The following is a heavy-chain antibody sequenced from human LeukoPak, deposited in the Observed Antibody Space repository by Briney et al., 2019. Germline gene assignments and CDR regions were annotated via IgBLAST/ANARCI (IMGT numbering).Heavy chain of an antibody. CDR1: GFTFSVSA. J-gene: IGHJ4*02. CDR2: VRTKTNNYAT. D-gene: IGHD4-17*01. Sequence: GGSLRLSCAASGFTFSVSAMHWVRQAPRKGPEWVGRVRTKTNNYATAYAASVKGRFTVSRDDSKNAAYLQMNSLKSEDTAVYYCSRLDYGFDSWGQGTLVIVSS. CDR3: SRLDYGFDS. V-gene: IGHV3-73*01.